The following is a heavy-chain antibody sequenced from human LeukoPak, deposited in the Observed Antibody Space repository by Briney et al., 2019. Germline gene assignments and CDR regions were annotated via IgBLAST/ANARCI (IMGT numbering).Heavy chain of an antibody. CDR2: IGSSSSTI. D-gene: IGHD3-22*01. CDR3: ARGGRAVVTAYYFDY. V-gene: IGHV3-48*01. Sequence: GRSLRLSCAASGFTFSSYSMNXVXQAPGKXMEXAXYIGSSSSTIYYADSVKGRVTISRDKSKNSLYLQMNSLRAEHTAVYYCARGGRAVVTAYYFDYWGKGTLVTVSS. J-gene: IGHJ4*02. CDR1: GFTFSSYS.